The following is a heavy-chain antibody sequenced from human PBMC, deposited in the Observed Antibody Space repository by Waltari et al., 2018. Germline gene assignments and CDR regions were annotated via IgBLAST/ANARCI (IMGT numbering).Heavy chain of an antibody. D-gene: IGHD3-3*01. V-gene: IGHV4-38-2*01. CDR3: ARGGLAVLRFLEWLLDAFDI. Sequence: QVQLQESGPGLVKPSETLSLTCAVSGYSISSGYYWGWIRQPPGKGLEWIGSIYHSGSTTYTPSLKGAVTISVGTSKHQFSLKLSSVTAADTAVYYCARGGLAVLRFLEWLLDAFDIWGQGTMVTVSS. CDR1: GYSISSGYY. CDR2: IYHSGST. J-gene: IGHJ3*02.